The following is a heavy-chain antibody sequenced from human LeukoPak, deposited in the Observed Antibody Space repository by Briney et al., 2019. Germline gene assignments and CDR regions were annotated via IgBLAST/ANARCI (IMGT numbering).Heavy chain of an antibody. CDR2: LYYGGST. CDR3: ARADYYDSSGYYYDYFDY. CDR1: GGSISRNNYY. Sequence: SETLSLTCTVSGGSISRNNYYWGWIRQPPGKGLEWIGSLYYGGSTYCNPSLKSRVTLSVDTSKNQFSLKVGSVTDADTAVYYCARADYYDSSGYYYDYFDYWAREPWSPSPQ. J-gene: IGHJ4*02. D-gene: IGHD3-22*01. V-gene: IGHV4-39*07.